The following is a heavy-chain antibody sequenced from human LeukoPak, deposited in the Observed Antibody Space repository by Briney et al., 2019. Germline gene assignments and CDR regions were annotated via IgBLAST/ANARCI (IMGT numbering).Heavy chain of an antibody. CDR3: ARGLGGAPTTVLS. Sequence: PSETLSLTCTVSGGSISSGSYYWSWIRQPAGKGLEWIGRIYTSGSTNYNPSLKSRVTISVDTSKNQFSLKLSSVTAADTAVYYCARGLGGAPTTVLSWGQGTLVTVSS. D-gene: IGHD4-17*01. V-gene: IGHV4-61*02. CDR1: GGSISSGSYY. CDR2: IYTSGST. J-gene: IGHJ5*02.